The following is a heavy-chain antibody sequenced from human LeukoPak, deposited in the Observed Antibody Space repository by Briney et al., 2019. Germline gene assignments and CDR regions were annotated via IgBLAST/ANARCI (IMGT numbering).Heavy chain of an antibody. D-gene: IGHD3-10*01. V-gene: IGHV3-48*03. CDR2: ISSSGSTI. CDR3: ARDLSSVVRGGIYYYMDV. Sequence: GGSLRLSCAASGFTFSSYEMNWVRQAPGKGLEWVSYISSSGSTIYYADSVKGRFTISRDNAKNSLYLQMNSLRAEDTAVYYCARDLSSVVRGGIYYYMDVWGKGTTVTVSS. CDR1: GFTFSSYE. J-gene: IGHJ6*03.